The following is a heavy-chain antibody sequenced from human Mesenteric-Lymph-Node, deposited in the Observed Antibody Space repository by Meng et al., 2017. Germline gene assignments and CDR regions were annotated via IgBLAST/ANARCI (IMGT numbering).Heavy chain of an antibody. V-gene: IGHV3-23*01. CDR1: GFTFSSYA. Sequence: GGSLRLSCAASGFTFSSYAMSWVRQAPGKGLEWVSAISGSGGSTYYADSVKGRFTISRDNSKNTLYLQMNSLRAEDTAVYYCAKDHVLRYFDWLQEYYYYYGMDVWGQGTTVTVSS. CDR2: ISGSGGST. D-gene: IGHD3-9*01. J-gene: IGHJ6*02. CDR3: AKDHVLRYFDWLQEYYYYYGMDV.